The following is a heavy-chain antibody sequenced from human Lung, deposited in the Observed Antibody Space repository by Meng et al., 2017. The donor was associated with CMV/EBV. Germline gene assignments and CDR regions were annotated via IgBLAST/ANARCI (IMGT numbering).Heavy chain of an antibody. V-gene: IGHV4-59*01. D-gene: IGHD3-22*01. CDR3: AIGGRYDASARYYLDAYDI. J-gene: IGHJ3*02. CDR1: GGPISSYY. CDR2: IHYSGGT. Sequence: SXTLSLXCTISGGPISSYYWSWIRQPPGKGLEWIGHIHYSGGTNYTPSLKSRVTVSADTSKDQFSLKLRSVTAADTAVYYCAIGGRYDASARYYLDAYDIXGQGXVVTVSS.